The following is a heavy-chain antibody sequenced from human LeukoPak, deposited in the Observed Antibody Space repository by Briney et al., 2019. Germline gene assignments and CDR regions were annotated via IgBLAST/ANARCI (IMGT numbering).Heavy chain of an antibody. J-gene: IGHJ4*02. CDR3: AGVGSRYCSGANCYDGF. Sequence: GGSLRLSCAVSGFAFSSLAMHWVRQAPGKGLEWVAFISYDGNNQYYADSVKGRFTISRDNSKNTLYLQMNNLRAEDTAIYYCAGVGSRYCSGANCYDGFWGQGTLVSVSS. V-gene: IGHV3-30-3*01. CDR1: GFAFSSLA. D-gene: IGHD2-15*01. CDR2: ISYDGNNQ.